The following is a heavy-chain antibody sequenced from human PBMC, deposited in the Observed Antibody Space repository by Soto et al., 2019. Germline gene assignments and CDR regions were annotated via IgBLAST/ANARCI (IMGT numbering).Heavy chain of an antibody. CDR3: ARGGNTSGGIAVAGTGYYYYSMDV. CDR1: GLTFSSYA. CDR2: ISYDGSNK. Sequence: PGGSLRLSCAASGLTFSSYAMHWVRQAPGKGLEWVAVISYDGSNKYYADSVKGRFTISRDNSKNTLYLQMNSLRAEDTAVYYCARGGNTSGGIAVAGTGYYYYSMDVWGQGTTVTVSS. V-gene: IGHV3-30-3*01. J-gene: IGHJ6*02. D-gene: IGHD6-19*01.